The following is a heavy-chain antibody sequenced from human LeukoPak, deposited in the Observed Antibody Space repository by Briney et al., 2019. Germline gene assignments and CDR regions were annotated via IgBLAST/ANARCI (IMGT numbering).Heavy chain of an antibody. J-gene: IGHJ4*02. D-gene: IGHD2-15*01. CDR2: INPSGGST. V-gene: IGHV1-46*01. CDR3: AREVIEGYCSGGSCRGVDY. CDR1: GYTFTSYG. Sequence: ASVKVSCKASGYTFTSYGISWVRQAPGQGLEWMGIINPSGGSTSYAQKFQGRVTMTRDTSTSTVYMELSSLRSEDTAVYYCAREVIEGYCSGGSCRGVDYWGQGTLVTVSS.